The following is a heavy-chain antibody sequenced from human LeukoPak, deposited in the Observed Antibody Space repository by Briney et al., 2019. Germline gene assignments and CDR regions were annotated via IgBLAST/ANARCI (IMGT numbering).Heavy chain of an antibody. CDR2: IYYSGST. CDR3: ARVRFEQSYYFDY. V-gene: IGHV4-59*01. CDR1: GGPISSYY. J-gene: IGHJ4*02. D-gene: IGHD3-3*01. Sequence: SETLSLTCTVSGGPISSYYWSWIRQPPGKGLEWIGYIYYSGSTNYNPSLKSRVTISVDTSKNQFSLKLSSVTAADTAVYYCARVRFEQSYYFDYWGQGTLVTVSS.